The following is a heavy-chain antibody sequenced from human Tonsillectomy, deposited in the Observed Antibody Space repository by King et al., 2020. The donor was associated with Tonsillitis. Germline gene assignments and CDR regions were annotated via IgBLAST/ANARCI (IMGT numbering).Heavy chain of an antibody. V-gene: IGHV3-74*01. D-gene: IGHD3-10*01. CDR1: GFTFSSYW. J-gene: IGHJ6*02. Sequence: VQLVESGGGLVQPGGSLRLSCAASGFTFSSYWMHWVRQAPGKGLVWVSRINSDGSSTSYADSVKGRFTISRDKAKNTLYLQMNSLRAEDTAVYYCARDRYYGSGSLNGYYYYYGMDVWGQGTTVTVSS. CDR3: ARDRYYGSGSLNGYYYYYGMDV. CDR2: INSDGSST.